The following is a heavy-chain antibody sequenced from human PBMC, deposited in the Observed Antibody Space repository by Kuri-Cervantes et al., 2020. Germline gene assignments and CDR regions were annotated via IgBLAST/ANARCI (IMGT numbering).Heavy chain of an antibody. CDR3: ASLGD. CDR2: ISYSGST. CDR1: GGSISSSSNY. V-gene: IGHV4-39*01. D-gene: IGHD3-16*01. J-gene: IGHJ4*02. Sequence: SETLSLTCTVSGGSISSSSNYWGWIRQPPGKGLEWIGSISYSGSTYYNPSLKSRVSISVDTSKNQFSLKLSSVTAADTAVYYCASLGDWGQGTLVTVSS.